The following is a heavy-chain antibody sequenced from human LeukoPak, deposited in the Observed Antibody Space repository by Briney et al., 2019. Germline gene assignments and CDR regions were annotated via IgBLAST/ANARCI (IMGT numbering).Heavy chain of an antibody. V-gene: IGHV4-39*01. CDR1: GGSISSSSYY. J-gene: IGHJ4*02. Sequence: PSETLPLTCTVSGGSISSSSYYWGWIRQPPGKGLEWIGSIYYSGSTYYNPSLKSRVTISVDTSKNQFSLKLSSVTAADTAFYYCARRDAYSYETFDSWGQGTLVTASS. CDR2: IYYSGST. CDR3: ARRDAYSYETFDS. D-gene: IGHD5-24*01.